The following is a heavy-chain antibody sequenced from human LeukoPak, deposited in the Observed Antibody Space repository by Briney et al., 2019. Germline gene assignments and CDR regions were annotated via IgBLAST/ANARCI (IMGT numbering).Heavy chain of an antibody. V-gene: IGHV1-69*13. CDR1: GGTFSSYA. CDR3: ARDFPEERFGDSGWFDP. D-gene: IGHD3-10*01. J-gene: IGHJ5*02. Sequence: SVKVSCKASGGTFSSYAISWVRQAPGQGLEWMGGIIPIFGTANYAQKFQGRVTITADESTSTAYMELSSLRSEDTAVYYCARDFPEERFGDSGWFDPWVQGTLVTVSS. CDR2: IIPIFGTA.